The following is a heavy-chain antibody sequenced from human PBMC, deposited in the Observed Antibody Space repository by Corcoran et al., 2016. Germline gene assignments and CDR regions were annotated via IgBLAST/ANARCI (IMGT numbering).Heavy chain of an antibody. CDR3: ARSKGHAIAAAAPVDY. D-gene: IGHD6-13*01. V-gene: IGHV1-46*01. J-gene: IGHJ4*02. Sequence: QVQLVQSGAEVKKPGASVKVSCKASGYTFTSYYMHWVRQAPGQGLEWMGIINPSGGSTSYAQKFQGRVTMTRDTSTSTVYMELSSLRSEDTAVYYCARSKGHAIAAAAPVDYWGQGTLVTVSS. CDR1: GYTFTSYY. CDR2: INPSGGST.